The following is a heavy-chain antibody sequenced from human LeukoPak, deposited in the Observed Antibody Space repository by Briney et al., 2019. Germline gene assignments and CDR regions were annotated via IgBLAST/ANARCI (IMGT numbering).Heavy chain of an antibody. CDR3: ARDRDCYGSGSYYRSMDV. V-gene: IGHV3-48*03. Sequence: GGSLRLSCAASGFTFSSYEMNWVRQAPGKGLEWVSYISSSGSTIYYADSVKGRFTISRDNAKNSLYLQMNSLRAEDTAVYYCARDRDCYGSGSYYRSMDVWGKGTTVTVSS. J-gene: IGHJ6*04. D-gene: IGHD3-10*01. CDR2: ISSSGSTI. CDR1: GFTFSSYE.